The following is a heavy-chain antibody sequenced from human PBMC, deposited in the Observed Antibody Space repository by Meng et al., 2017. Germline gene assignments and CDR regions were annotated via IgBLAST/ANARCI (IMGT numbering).Heavy chain of an antibody. J-gene: IGHJ5*02. CDR1: GGSISSYY. CDR3: ARGERQWLVRSGNWFDP. D-gene: IGHD6-19*01. CDR2: IYYSGST. V-gene: IGHV4-59*12. Sequence: SETLSLTCTVSGGSISSYYWSWIRQPPGKGLEWIGYIYYSGSTNYNPSLKSRVTISVDTSKNQFSLKLSSVTAADTAVYYCARGERQWLVRSGNWFDPWGQGTLVTVSS.